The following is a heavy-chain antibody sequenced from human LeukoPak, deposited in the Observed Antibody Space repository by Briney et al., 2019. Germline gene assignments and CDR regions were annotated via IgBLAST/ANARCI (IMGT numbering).Heavy chain of an antibody. CDR3: ARAVQWELPTIDY. CDR1: GYTFTGYC. Sequence: GASVKVSCKASGYTFTGYCMHWVRQAPGQGLEWMGWINPNSGGTNYAQKFQGRVTMTRDTSISTAYMELSRLRSDDTAVYYCARAVQWELPTIDYWGQGTLVTVSS. CDR2: INPNSGGT. D-gene: IGHD1-26*01. V-gene: IGHV1-2*02. J-gene: IGHJ4*02.